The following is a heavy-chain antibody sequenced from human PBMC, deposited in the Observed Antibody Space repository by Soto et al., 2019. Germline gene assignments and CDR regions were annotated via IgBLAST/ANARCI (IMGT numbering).Heavy chain of an antibody. J-gene: IGHJ4*02. D-gene: IGHD6-19*01. CDR3: GKERRGSGWSVCNF. Sequence: VQLLESGGGLVQPGGSLRLSCAASGFIFRDYAMNGVRQAPGKGLEWVSDISGSGDSARYADSVKGRFTISRDNSRNTLYLQINSLRVDDTAVYYCGKERRGSGWSVCNFWGQGTLVTVSS. CDR1: GFIFRDYA. CDR2: ISGSGDSA. V-gene: IGHV3-23*01.